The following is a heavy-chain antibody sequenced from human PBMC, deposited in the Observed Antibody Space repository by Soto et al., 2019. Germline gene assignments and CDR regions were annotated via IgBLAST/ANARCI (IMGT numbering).Heavy chain of an antibody. Sequence: SETLSLTCSVSGDSISTVDYFWAWIRQPPGQALEYIGYIYNSATTYYNPSFEGRVAISLDTSKSHFSLNVTSVTAADTAVYFCARGRYCLTGRCFPNWFDSWGQGTLVTVSS. CDR2: IYNSATT. J-gene: IGHJ5*01. D-gene: IGHD2-15*01. V-gene: IGHV4-30-4*01. CDR1: GDSISTVDYF. CDR3: ARGRYCLTGRCFPNWFDS.